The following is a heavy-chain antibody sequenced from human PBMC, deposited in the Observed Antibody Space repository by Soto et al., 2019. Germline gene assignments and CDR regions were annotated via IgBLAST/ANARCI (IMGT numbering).Heavy chain of an antibody. V-gene: IGHV1-3*01. CDR2: INAGNGNT. Sequence: ASVKVSCKASGYTFTSYAMHWVRQAPGQRLEWMGWINAGNGNTKYSQKFQGRVTITRDTSASTAYMELSSLRSEDTAVYYCARAGPGSSTGDYWGQGTLVTVSS. CDR1: GYTFTSYA. D-gene: IGHD3-10*01. J-gene: IGHJ4*02. CDR3: ARAGPGSSTGDY.